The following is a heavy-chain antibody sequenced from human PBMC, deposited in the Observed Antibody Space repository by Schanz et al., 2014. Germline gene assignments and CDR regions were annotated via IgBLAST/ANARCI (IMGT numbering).Heavy chain of an antibody. CDR3: ERFQSPHQPFDY. CDR2: ISGSGGST. D-gene: IGHD2-2*01. Sequence: EVPLVESGGGLVQPGGSLRFSCAASGFTFSSYAMSWVRQAPGKGLEWVSAISGSGGSTYYADSVKGRFTISRDNSKNTLYLQMNSLRAEDTAVYYCERFQSPHQPFDYWGQGTLVTVSS. V-gene: IGHV3-23*04. J-gene: IGHJ4*02. CDR1: GFTFSSYA.